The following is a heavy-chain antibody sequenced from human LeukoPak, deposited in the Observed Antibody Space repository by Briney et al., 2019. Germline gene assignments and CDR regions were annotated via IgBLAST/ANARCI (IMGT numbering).Heavy chain of an antibody. Sequence: SETLSLTCTVSGSSFSTYYWTWIRQPPGKGLEWIGYIYSGGSTNYNPSLKSRVTISLDTSKNQFSLKLTSVTAADTAVYYCARREAVTGTPRAWFDPWGQGTLVTVSS. CDR2: IYSGGST. CDR1: GSSFSTYY. J-gene: IGHJ5*02. CDR3: ARREAVTGTPRAWFDP. V-gene: IGHV4-59*08. D-gene: IGHD6-19*01.